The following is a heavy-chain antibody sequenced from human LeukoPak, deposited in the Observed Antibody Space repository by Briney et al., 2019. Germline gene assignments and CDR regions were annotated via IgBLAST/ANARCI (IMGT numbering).Heavy chain of an antibody. CDR1: GGTFSSYA. V-gene: IGHV1-69*05. CDR2: IIPIFGTA. CDR3: ARQDYDFWSGPLSGIYYMDV. D-gene: IGHD3-3*01. J-gene: IGHJ6*03. Sequence: PVKVSCKASGGTFSSYAISWVRQAPGQGLEWMGRIIPIFGTANYAQKFQGRVTITTDESTSTAYMELSSLRSEDTAVYYCARQDYDFWSGPLSGIYYMDVWGKGTTVTVSS.